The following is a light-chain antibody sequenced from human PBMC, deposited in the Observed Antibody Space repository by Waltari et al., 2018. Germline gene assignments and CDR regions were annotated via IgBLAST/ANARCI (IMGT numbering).Light chain of an antibody. J-gene: IGLJ3*02. Sequence: QSALTQPASVSGSPGQSITISCTVTSSDVGGYNYVSWYQQHPGKAPKLMIYEVSKRPSGVSNRCSGSESGNTASRTISGLQAEDEADYYCSSYTSSSTWVFGGGTKLTVL. CDR2: EVS. V-gene: IGLV2-14*01. CDR3: SSYTSSSTWV. CDR1: SSDVGGYNY.